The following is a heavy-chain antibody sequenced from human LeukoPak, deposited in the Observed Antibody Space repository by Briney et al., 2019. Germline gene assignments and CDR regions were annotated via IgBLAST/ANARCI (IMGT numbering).Heavy chain of an antibody. CDR1: GGSISSYY. D-gene: IGHD1-26*01. CDR2: FSYSGST. CDR3: AKEGSGTYYFDS. J-gene: IGHJ4*02. V-gene: IGHV4-59*01. Sequence: SETLSLTCTVSGGSISSYYWSWIRQPPGKGLEWIAYFSYSGSTNYNPSLKSRVTISVDTSKKQFFLKMTSVTAADTAVYYRAKEGSGTYYFDSWGQGTLVTVPS.